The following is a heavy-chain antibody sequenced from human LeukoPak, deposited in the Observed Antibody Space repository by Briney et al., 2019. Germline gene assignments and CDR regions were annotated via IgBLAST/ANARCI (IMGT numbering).Heavy chain of an antibody. CDR3: ARDSGWGNDY. J-gene: IGHJ4*02. D-gene: IGHD6-19*01. V-gene: IGHV3-7*01. Sequence: GGSLRLSCAASGFTFSSNWMTWVRQAPGKGLEWVANIKQDGSEKYYVDSVKGRFTISRDNAKNSVYLQMNSLRAEDTAVYYCARDSGWGNDYWGQGTLVTVSS. CDR1: GFTFSSNW. CDR2: IKQDGSEK.